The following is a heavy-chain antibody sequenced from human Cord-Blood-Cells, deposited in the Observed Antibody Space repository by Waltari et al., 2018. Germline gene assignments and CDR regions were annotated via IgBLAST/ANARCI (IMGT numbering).Heavy chain of an antibody. D-gene: IGHD7-27*01. CDR3: ARDPTGDPLGGDY. CDR1: GYTFTGYY. V-gene: IGHV1-2*02. Sequence: QVQLVQSGAEVKKPGASVKVSCKASGYTFTGYYMHWVRQAPGQGLEWMGWINPNSGGTNYAKKFQGRVTMTRDTSISTAYMELSRLRSDDTAVYYCARDPTGDPLGGDYWGQGTLVTVSS. J-gene: IGHJ4*02. CDR2: INPNSGGT.